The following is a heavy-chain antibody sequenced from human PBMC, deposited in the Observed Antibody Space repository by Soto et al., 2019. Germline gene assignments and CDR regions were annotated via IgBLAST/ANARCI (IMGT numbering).Heavy chain of an antibody. CDR2: IDPSDSYT. CDR3: ARTYYYDGGLTNINWFDP. Sequence: GESLKISCKGSGYSFTSYWISWVRQMPGKGLEWMGRIDPSDSYTNYSPSFQGHVTISADKSISIAYLQWSSLKASDTAMYYCARTYYYDGGLTNINWFDPWGQGTLVTVSS. CDR1: GYSFTSYW. V-gene: IGHV5-10-1*01. D-gene: IGHD3-22*01. J-gene: IGHJ5*02.